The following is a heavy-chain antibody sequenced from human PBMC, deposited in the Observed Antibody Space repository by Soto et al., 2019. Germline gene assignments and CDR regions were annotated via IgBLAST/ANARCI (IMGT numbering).Heavy chain of an antibody. CDR3: ARDQTRMVRGGFFDY. J-gene: IGHJ4*02. Sequence: SVKVSCKASGGTFSSYAISWVRQAPGQGLEWMGGIIPIFGTANYAQKFQGRVTITADESTSTAYMELSSLRSEDTAVYYCARDQTRMVRGGFFDYWGQGTLVTVSS. CDR2: IIPIFGTA. CDR1: GGTFSSYA. D-gene: IGHD3-10*01. V-gene: IGHV1-69*13.